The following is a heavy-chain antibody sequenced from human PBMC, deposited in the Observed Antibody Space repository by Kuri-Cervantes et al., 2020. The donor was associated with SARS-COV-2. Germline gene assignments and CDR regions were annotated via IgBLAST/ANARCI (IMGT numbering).Heavy chain of an antibody. V-gene: IGHV3-48*01. D-gene: IGHD6-13*01. J-gene: IGHJ4*02. CDR3: AGLYSSSWSYDY. Sequence: GESLKISCAASGFTFSSYSMNWVRQAPGKGLEWVSSISSSSSTIYYADSVKGRFTISRDNSKNTLYLQMNSLRAEDTAVYYCAGLYSSSWSYDYWGQGTLVTVSS. CDR1: GFTFSSYS. CDR2: ISSSSSTI.